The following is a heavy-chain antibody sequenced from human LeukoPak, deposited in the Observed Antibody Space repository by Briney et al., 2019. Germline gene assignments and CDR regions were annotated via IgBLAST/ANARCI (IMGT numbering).Heavy chain of an antibody. CDR3: ARGSRITMVRAPVTAIIPFDY. V-gene: IGHV1-2*02. CDR2: INPNSGGT. D-gene: IGHD3-10*01. Sequence: ASVKVSCKASGYTFTGYYMHWVRQAPGQGLEWMGWINPNSGGTNYAQKFQGRVTMTRDTSISTAYMELSRLRSDDTAVYYCARGSRITMVRAPVTAIIPFDYWGQGTLVTVSS. J-gene: IGHJ4*02. CDR1: GYTFTGYY.